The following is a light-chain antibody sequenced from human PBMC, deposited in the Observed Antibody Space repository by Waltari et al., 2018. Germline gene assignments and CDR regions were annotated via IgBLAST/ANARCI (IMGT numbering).Light chain of an antibody. CDR2: EVK. Sequence: QSALTQPPSVSGSPGQSVTISCTGTSSDIGNYISFSCYQQPPGAAPKLIIFEVKNRPSGVPHRFSGSKSGNTASLTISGLQAEDEADYYCGSYTSSSTVIFGGGTKLTVL. CDR3: GSYTSSSTVI. V-gene: IGLV2-18*02. J-gene: IGLJ2*01. CDR1: SSDIGNYIS.